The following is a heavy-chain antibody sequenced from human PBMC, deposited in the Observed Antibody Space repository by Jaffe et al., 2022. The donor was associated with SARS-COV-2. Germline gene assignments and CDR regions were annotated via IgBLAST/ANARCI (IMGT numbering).Heavy chain of an antibody. CDR3: ARDDEGERPGVFDY. D-gene: IGHD1-26*01. Sequence: QVQLVESGGGVVQPGRSLRLSCAASGFTFSSYGMHWVRQAPGKGLEWVAVIWYDGSNKYYADSVKGRFTISRDNSKNTLYLQMNSLRAEDTAVYYCARDDEGERPGVFDYWGQGTLVTVSS. V-gene: IGHV3-33*01. J-gene: IGHJ4*02. CDR2: IWYDGSNK. CDR1: GFTFSSYG.